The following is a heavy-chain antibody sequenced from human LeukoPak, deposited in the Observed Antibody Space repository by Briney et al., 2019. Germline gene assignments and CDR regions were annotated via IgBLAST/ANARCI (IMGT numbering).Heavy chain of an antibody. CDR2: ISGSGGNT. V-gene: IGHV3-23*01. CDR1: GFTFSSYA. D-gene: IGHD1-1*01. Sequence: QAGGSLRLSCAASGFTFSSYAMSWVRQAPGKGLEWVSAISGSGGNTYYADSVKGRFTISRDNFKNTLYLQVNSLRAEDTAVYYCAKAPLERPSHAFDIWGQGTEVTVSS. CDR3: AKAPLERPSHAFDI. J-gene: IGHJ3*02.